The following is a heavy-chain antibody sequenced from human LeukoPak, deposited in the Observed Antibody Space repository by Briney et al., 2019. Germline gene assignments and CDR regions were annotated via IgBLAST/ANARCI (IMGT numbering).Heavy chain of an antibody. V-gene: IGHV4-39*07. CDR3: ARDRIAAADWFDP. J-gene: IGHJ5*02. CDR1: GFTFSSYW. D-gene: IGHD6-13*01. CDR2: IYYSGST. Sequence: GSLRLSCAASGFTFSSYWMSWVRQAPGKGLGWIGSIYYSGSTYYNPSLKSRVTISVDTSKNQFSLKLSSVTAADTAVYYCARDRIAAADWFDPWGQGTLVTVSS.